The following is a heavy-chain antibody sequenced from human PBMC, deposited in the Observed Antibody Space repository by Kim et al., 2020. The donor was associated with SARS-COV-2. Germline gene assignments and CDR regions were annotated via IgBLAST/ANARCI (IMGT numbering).Heavy chain of an antibody. D-gene: IGHD6-25*01. V-gene: IGHV3-21*01. CDR2: ISSSSSYI. J-gene: IGHJ3*02. Sequence: GGSLRLSCAASGFTFSSYSMNWVRQAPGKGLEWVSSISSSSSYIYYADSVKGRFTISRDNAKNSLYLQMNSLRAEDTAVYYCARDERRGAFDIWGQGTMVTVSS. CDR3: ARDERRGAFDI. CDR1: GFTFSSYS.